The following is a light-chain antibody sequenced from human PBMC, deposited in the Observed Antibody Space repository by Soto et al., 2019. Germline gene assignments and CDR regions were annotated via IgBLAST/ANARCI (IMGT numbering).Light chain of an antibody. CDR1: SSDVGGYNY. CDR2: DVS. CDR3: SSDTSSSVV. J-gene: IGLJ2*01. V-gene: IGLV2-14*01. Sequence: QSALTQPASVSGSPGQSITISCTGTSSDVGGYNYVSWYQQHPGKDPKLMIYDVSNRPSGVSNRFSGSKSGNTASLTISGLQAEDEADYYCSSDTSSSVVFGGGTKLTVL.